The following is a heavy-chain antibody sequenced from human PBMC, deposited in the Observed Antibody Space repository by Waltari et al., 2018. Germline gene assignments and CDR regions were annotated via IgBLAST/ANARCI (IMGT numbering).Heavy chain of an antibody. J-gene: IGHJ4*02. CDR3: TTNGLGYCTSATCRRFDY. Sequence: QVQLQESAPGLVTPSETLSLTCAASGYLISGGYSWPWVRQPPGKGLEWIATIYHGGDTFYNPSLKSRLTISLDTSKNQFSLSLTSVTAADTAVYFCTTNGLGYCTSATCRRFDYWGQGTVVTVSS. CDR1: GYLISGGYS. CDR2: IYHGGDT. V-gene: IGHV4-38-2*01. D-gene: IGHD2-2*01.